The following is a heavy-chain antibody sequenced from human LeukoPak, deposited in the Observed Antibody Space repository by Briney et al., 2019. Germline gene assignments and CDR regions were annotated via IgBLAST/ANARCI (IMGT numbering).Heavy chain of an antibody. CDR3: ARAFTSSGSNIWPDAFDI. CDR2: IKQDGSEK. J-gene: IGHJ3*02. Sequence: GGSLRLSCAASGFTFSSYWMSWVRQAPGKGLEWVANIKQDGSEKYYVDSVKGRFTISRDNAKNSLYLQMNSLRAEDTAVYYCARAFTSSGSNIWPDAFDIWGQGTMVTVSS. CDR1: GFTFSSYW. D-gene: IGHD3-22*01. V-gene: IGHV3-7*01.